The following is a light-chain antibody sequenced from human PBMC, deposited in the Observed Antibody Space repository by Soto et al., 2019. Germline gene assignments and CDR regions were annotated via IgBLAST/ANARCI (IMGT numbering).Light chain of an antibody. CDR1: QSINTW. Sequence: HMTQSPSTLSASVGDRVTITCRASQSINTWLAWYQQKPGKAPKLLIHDASTLDSRVPSRFSGSGSGREFTLTISSLQPDDFSTYYCQQHNGYFGGGTKVEIK. CDR3: QQHNGY. CDR2: DAS. V-gene: IGKV1-5*01. J-gene: IGKJ4*01.